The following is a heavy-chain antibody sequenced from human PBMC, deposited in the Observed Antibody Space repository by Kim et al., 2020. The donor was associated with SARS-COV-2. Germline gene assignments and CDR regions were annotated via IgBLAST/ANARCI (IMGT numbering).Heavy chain of an antibody. CDR1: GGTFSSYA. Sequence: SVKVSCKASGGTFSSYAISWVRQAPGQGLEWMGGIIPIFGTANYAQKFQGRVTITADESTSTAYMELSSLRSEDTAVYYCAREGSSSGLTIYWGQGTLVTVSS. V-gene: IGHV1-69*13. J-gene: IGHJ4*02. CDR3: AREGSSSGLTIY. D-gene: IGHD6-19*01. CDR2: IIPIFGTA.